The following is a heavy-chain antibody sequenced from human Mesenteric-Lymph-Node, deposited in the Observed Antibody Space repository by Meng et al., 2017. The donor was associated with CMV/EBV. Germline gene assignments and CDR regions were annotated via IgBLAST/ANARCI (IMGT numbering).Heavy chain of an antibody. Sequence: GGSLRLSCAASGFTVSSNYMSWVRQAPGKGLEWVSVIYSGGSTYYADSVKSRFTISRDNSKNTLYLQMNSLRTEDTAVDHCAKDHDSLTGKDYHYAMDVWGQGTTVTVSS. V-gene: IGHV3-53*05. CDR2: IYSGGST. J-gene: IGHJ6*02. CDR3: AKDHDSLTGKDYHYAMDV. CDR1: GFTVSSNY. D-gene: IGHD3-9*01.